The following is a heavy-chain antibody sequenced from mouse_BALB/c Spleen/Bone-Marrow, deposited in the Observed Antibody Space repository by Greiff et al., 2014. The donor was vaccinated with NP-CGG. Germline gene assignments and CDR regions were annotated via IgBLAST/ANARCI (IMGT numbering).Heavy chain of an antibody. CDR2: INPSTGYT. CDR3: ARRLNWDWFAY. J-gene: IGHJ3*01. CDR1: GYTFTSYW. D-gene: IGHD4-1*01. V-gene: IGHV1-7*01. Sequence: VQLVESGAELAKPGASVKMSCKASGYTFTSYWMHWVKQRPGQGLEWIGYINPSTGYTDCNQKFKDKATLTADKSSSTAYMQLSSLTSEDSAVYYCARRLNWDWFAYWGQGTLVTVSA.